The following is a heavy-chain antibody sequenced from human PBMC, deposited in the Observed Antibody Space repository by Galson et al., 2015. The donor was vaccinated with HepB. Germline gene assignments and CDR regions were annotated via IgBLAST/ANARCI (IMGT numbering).Heavy chain of an antibody. CDR3: ASWITGTNWFDP. V-gene: IGHV1-3*01. CDR2: INAGNGNT. D-gene: IGHD1-20*01. Sequence: SVKVSCKASGYTFTSYAMHWVRQAPGQRLEWMGWINAGNGNTKYSQKFQGRVTITRDTSASTAYMELSSLRSEGTAVYYCASWITGTNWFDPWGQGTLVTVSS. J-gene: IGHJ5*02. CDR1: GYTFTSYA.